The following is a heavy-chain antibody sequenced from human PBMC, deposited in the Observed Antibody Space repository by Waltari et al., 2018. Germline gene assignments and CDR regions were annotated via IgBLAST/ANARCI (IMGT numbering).Heavy chain of an antibody. Sequence: QVQLQQWGAGLLKPSETLSLTCAVYGGSFSGYYWSWIRQPPGKGLEWIGEINHSGSTNYNPSLKSRVTISVDTSKNQFSLKLSSVTAADTAVYYCARTQTEEYCGGDCYSGDYWGQGTLVTVSS. J-gene: IGHJ4*02. CDR1: GGSFSGYY. CDR3: ARTQTEEYCGGDCYSGDY. V-gene: IGHV4-34*01. CDR2: INHSGST. D-gene: IGHD2-21*01.